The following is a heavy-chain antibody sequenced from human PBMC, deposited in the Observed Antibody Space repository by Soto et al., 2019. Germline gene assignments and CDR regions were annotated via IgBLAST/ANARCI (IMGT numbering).Heavy chain of an antibody. V-gene: IGHV1-2*04. CDR2: INPNSGGT. CDR1: GYTFTDYY. Sequence: ASVKVSSNASGYTFTDYYIHWVRQAPGQGLEWMGWINPNSGGTNYAQKFQGWVTLTSDTSITTVYMELSRLRSDDTAVYYCAREPPRRLCMDVWGQGTTVTVSS. CDR3: AREPPRRLCMDV. J-gene: IGHJ6*02.